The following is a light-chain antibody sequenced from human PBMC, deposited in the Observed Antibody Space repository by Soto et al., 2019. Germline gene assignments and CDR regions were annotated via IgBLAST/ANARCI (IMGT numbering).Light chain of an antibody. V-gene: IGKV1-5*01. CDR2: SAS. CDR3: QQYHSYYT. J-gene: IGKJ2*01. CDR1: QSIRSS. Sequence: DIQMTQSPPTLSASVGDRVTITCRASQSIRSSLSWYQQKPGKAPKLLISSASTLEGGVPSRFTGSGSATEFTLTISSLHPDDFATYYCQQYHSYYTFGQGTKVDIK.